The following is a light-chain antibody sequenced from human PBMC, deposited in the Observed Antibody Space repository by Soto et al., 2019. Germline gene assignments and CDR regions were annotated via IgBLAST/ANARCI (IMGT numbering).Light chain of an antibody. CDR3: QHRYNWLIA. CDR1: QSVSSSY. V-gene: IGKV3D-20*02. J-gene: IGKJ5*01. Sequence: EIVLTQSPGTLSLSPGERATLSCRASQSVSSSYLAWYQQKPGQAPRLLIYGASSRATGIPDRFSGSGSGTDFTLTITSLQSEDFAVYYCQHRYNWLIAFGQGTRLEIK. CDR2: GAS.